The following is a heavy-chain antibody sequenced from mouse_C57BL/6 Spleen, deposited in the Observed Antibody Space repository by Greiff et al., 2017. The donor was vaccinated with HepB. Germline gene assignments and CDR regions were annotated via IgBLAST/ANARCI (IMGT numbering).Heavy chain of an antibody. CDR3: ARDGYYEDFDV. CDR1: GYSITSGYY. Sequence: ESGPGLVKPSQSLSLTCSVTGYSITSGYYWNWIRQFPGNKLEWMGYISYDGSNNYNPSLKNRISITRDTSKNQFFLKLNSVTTEDTATYYCARDGYYEDFDVWGTGTTVTVSS. J-gene: IGHJ1*03. CDR2: ISYDGSN. V-gene: IGHV3-6*01. D-gene: IGHD2-3*01.